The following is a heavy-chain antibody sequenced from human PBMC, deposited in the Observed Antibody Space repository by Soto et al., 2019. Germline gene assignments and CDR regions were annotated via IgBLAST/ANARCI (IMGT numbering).Heavy chain of an antibody. V-gene: IGHV4-30-4*01. CDR1: GGFIDSGAYY. CDR2: IYYDGNS. D-gene: IGHD2-2*02. CDR3: VRDVSAAAIPGYYSGLDV. Sequence: PAETLSLTCTVSGGFIDSGAYYWSWIRQHPGKGLEWIGYIYYDGNSYYNPSLKSRITISVDTSKNQFSLKLRSVTAADSAVYYCVRDVSAAAIPGYYSGLDVWGQGTTVTVSS. J-gene: IGHJ6*02.